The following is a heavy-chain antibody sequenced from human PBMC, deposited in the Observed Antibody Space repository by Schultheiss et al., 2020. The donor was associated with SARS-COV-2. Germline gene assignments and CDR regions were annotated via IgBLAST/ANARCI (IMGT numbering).Heavy chain of an antibody. CDR1: GFTFSSYE. D-gene: IGHD6-13*01. J-gene: IGHJ5*02. Sequence: GGSLRLSCAASGFTFSSYEMNWVRQAPGKGLEWVSYISSSSSTIYYADSVKGRFTISRDNAKNSLYLQMNSLRDEDTAVYYCARCPLPYSSRDWFDPWGQGTLVTVSS. CDR2: ISSSSSTI. CDR3: ARCPLPYSSRDWFDP. V-gene: IGHV3-48*02.